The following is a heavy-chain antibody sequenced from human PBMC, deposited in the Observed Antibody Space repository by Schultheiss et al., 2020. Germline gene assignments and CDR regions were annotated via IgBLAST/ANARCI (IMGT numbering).Heavy chain of an antibody. Sequence: SQTLSLTCTVSGGSISSSSYYWGWIRQPPGKGLEWIGSIYYSGSTYYNPSLKSRVTISVDTSKNQFSLKLSSVTAADTAVYYCARDPVASASIFGVFLPKYSSGWYVGVDYWGQGTLVTVSS. CDR2: IYYSGST. V-gene: IGHV4-39*02. CDR1: GGSISSSSYY. CDR3: ARDPVASASIFGVFLPKYSSGWYVGVDY. J-gene: IGHJ4*02. D-gene: IGHD6-19*01.